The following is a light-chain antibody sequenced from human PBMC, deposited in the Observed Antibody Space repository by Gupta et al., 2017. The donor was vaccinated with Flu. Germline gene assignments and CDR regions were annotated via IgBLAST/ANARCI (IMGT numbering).Light chain of an antibody. CDR2: GNN. CDR1: SSNIGSNV. CDR3: AAWDGSLNGWV. V-gene: IGLV1-44*01. J-gene: IGLJ3*02. Sequence: SSNIGSNVVNWYQQFPGTAPKLLIYGNNQRPSGVPDRFSGSKSGTSASLAISGLQSEDEADYYCAAWDGSLNGWVFGGGTKLTVL.